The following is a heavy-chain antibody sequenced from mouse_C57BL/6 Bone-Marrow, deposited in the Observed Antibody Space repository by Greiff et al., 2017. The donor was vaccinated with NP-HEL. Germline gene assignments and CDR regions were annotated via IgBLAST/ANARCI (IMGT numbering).Heavy chain of an antibody. J-gene: IGHJ3*01. CDR2: IDPSDSYT. D-gene: IGHD2-4*01. Sequence: QVQLQQPGAELVRPGTSVKLSCKASGYTFTSYWMHWVQQRPGQGLEWIGVIDPSDSYTNYNQKFKGKATLTVDTSSSTAYMQLSSLTSEDSAVYYCARGDDSWFAYWGQGTLVTVSA. CDR1: GYTFTSYW. V-gene: IGHV1-59*01. CDR3: ARGDDSWFAY.